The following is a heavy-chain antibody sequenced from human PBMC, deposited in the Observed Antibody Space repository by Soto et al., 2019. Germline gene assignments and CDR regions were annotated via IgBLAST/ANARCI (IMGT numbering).Heavy chain of an antibody. CDR3: TRVKISQYEGSDG. CDR2: IRRKANSYTS. Sequence: GGSLRLSCAAYGFTFSDHYMDWVRQAPEKGLEWIGRIRRKANSYTSEYAASVKGRFSISRDDSKNSMYLQMNSLKSEDTAVYYCTRVKISQYEGSDGWGQGTRVTVAS. CDR1: GFTFSDHY. V-gene: IGHV3-72*01. D-gene: IGHD3-3*02. J-gene: IGHJ3*01.